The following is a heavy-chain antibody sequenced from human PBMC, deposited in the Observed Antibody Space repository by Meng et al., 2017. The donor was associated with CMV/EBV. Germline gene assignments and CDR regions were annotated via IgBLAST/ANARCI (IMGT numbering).Heavy chain of an antibody. Sequence: QVQVVQSGAGVKKPGSSVKVSCKASGGTFSSYAISWVRQAPGQGLEWMGGIIPIFGTANYAQKFQGRVTITADESTSTAYMELSSLRSEDTAVYYCARRGSYYGSGSYYNWFDPWGQGTLVTVSS. CDR1: GGTFSSYA. V-gene: IGHV1-69*12. CDR2: IIPIFGTA. CDR3: ARRGSYYGSGSYYNWFDP. D-gene: IGHD3-10*01. J-gene: IGHJ5*02.